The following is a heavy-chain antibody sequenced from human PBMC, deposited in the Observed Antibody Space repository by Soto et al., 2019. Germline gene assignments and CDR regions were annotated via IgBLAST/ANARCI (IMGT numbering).Heavy chain of an antibody. Sequence: PSETLSLTXAVYGGSFSGYYWSWIRQPPGKGLEWIGEINHSGSTNYNPSLKSRVTISVDTSKNQFSLKLSSVTAADTAVYYCASTSYTYSSSAVGGRFDPWGQGTLVTVSS. J-gene: IGHJ5*02. CDR1: GGSFSGYY. V-gene: IGHV4-34*01. CDR2: INHSGST. CDR3: ASTSYTYSSSAVGGRFDP. D-gene: IGHD6-6*01.